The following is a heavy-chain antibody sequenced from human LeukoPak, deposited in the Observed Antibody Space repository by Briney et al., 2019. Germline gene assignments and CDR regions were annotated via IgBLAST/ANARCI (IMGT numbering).Heavy chain of an antibody. D-gene: IGHD6-13*01. CDR3: ATLAAAGAFDY. CDR1: GYTLTELS. CDR2: FDPEDGET. V-gene: IGHV1-24*01. J-gene: IGHJ4*02. Sequence: GASVEVSCKVSGYTLTELSMHWVRQAPGKGLEWMGGFDPEDGETINAQKLQDRITMTEDTSTDTTYMELNSLRSEDTAVYYCATLAAAGAFDYWGQGTLVTISS.